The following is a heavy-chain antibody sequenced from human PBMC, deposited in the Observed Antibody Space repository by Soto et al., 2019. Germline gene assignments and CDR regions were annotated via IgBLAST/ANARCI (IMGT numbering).Heavy chain of an antibody. CDR1: GFTFRDYY. CDR3: AREYYYTMDV. Sequence: ESGGGLVRPGGSLRLSCKASGFTFRDYYMTWFRQAPGKGLEWLSYIDSSTKYTNYADSVKGRFTISRDNAKNSLYLQMNSLRADDTAVYYCAREYYYTMDVWGQGTMVTVSS. CDR2: IDSSTKYT. V-gene: IGHV3-11*05. J-gene: IGHJ6*02.